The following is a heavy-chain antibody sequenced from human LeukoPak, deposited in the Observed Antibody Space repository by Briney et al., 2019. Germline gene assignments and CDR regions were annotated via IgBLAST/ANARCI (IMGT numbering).Heavy chain of an antibody. CDR2: IYYSGST. CDR1: GGSISSYY. CDR3: ARDRGGYCSGGSCYPRFDI. D-gene: IGHD2-15*01. J-gene: IGHJ3*02. V-gene: IGHV4-59*01. Sequence: SETLSPTCTVSGGSISSYYWSWIRQPPGKGLEWIGYIYYSGSTNYNPSPKSRVTISVDTSKNQFSLKLSSVTAADTAVYYCARDRGGYCSGGSCYPRFDIWGQGTMVTVSS.